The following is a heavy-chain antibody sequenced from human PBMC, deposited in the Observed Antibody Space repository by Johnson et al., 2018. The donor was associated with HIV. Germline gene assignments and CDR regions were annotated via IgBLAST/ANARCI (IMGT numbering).Heavy chain of an antibody. CDR1: GFTFSSYA. D-gene: IGHD6-13*01. Sequence: VQLVESGGGLVQPGGSLRLSCAASGFTFSSYAMHWVRQAPEKGLEFVSAISSNGGSTYYANSVKGRFTISRDNSKKTLYLQMGSLRAEDTAVYYCASWGVGSSWNHDAFDIWGQGTMVTVSS. CDR2: ISSNGGST. V-gene: IGHV3-64*01. CDR3: ASWGVGSSWNHDAFDI. J-gene: IGHJ3*02.